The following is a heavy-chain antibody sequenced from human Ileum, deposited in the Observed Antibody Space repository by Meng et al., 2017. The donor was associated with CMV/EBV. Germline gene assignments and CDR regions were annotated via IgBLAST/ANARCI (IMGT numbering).Heavy chain of an antibody. CDR1: GFSFNDFG. J-gene: IGHJ4*02. CDR2: ITWNGGSI. V-gene: IGHV3-9*01. CDR3: AKDRTYDFWTSDSVGIDY. Sequence: SCAASGFSFNDFGMHWVRQAPGKGLEWVSGITWNGGSIGYADAVKGRFTISRDKARNSLYLQMNSLRPEDTALYYCAKDRTYDFWTSDSVGIDYWGQGTLVTVSS. D-gene: IGHD3/OR15-3a*01.